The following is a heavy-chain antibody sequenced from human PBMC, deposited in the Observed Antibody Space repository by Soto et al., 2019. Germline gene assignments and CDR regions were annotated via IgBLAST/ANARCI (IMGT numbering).Heavy chain of an antibody. CDR2: ISSSSSYI. D-gene: IGHD4-17*01. CDR3: ARDDDPNYGDYEDNFDY. J-gene: IGHJ4*02. V-gene: IGHV3-21*01. CDR1: GFTFSSYS. Sequence: PWGSLRLSCAASGFTFSSYSVKGVPQAPREGLEWVSSISSSSSYIYYADSVKGRFTISRDNAKNSLYLQMNSLRAEDTAVYYCARDDDPNYGDYEDNFDYWGQGTLVTVSS.